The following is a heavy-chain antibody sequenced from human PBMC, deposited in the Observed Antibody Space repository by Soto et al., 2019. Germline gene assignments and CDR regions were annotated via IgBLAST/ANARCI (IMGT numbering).Heavy chain of an antibody. CDR1: GYTFTGYY. V-gene: IGHV1-2*04. J-gene: IGHJ3*02. D-gene: IGHD3-3*01. CDR3: ARAKSEKYYDFWSGYYARPDAFDI. Sequence: ASVKVSCKASGYTFTGYYMRWVRQAPRQGLEWMRWINPNSGGTNYAQKFQGWVTMTRDTSISTAYMELSRLRSDDTAVYYCARAKSEKYYDFWSGYYARPDAFDIWVQGTMVTVSS. CDR2: INPNSGGT.